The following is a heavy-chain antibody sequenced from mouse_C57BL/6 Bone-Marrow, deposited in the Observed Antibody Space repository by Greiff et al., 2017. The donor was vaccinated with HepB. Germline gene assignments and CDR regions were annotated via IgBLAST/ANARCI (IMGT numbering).Heavy chain of an antibody. CDR3: AREDYYGTLDY. J-gene: IGHJ2*01. CDR2: IYPGDGDT. D-gene: IGHD1-1*01. Sequence: VKLQESGAELVKPGASVKISCKASGYAFSSYWMNWVKQRPGKGLEWIGQIYPGDGDTNYNGKFKGKATLTADKSSSTAYMQLSSLTSEDSAVYFCAREDYYGTLDYWGQGTTLTVSS. V-gene: IGHV1-80*01. CDR1: GYAFSSYW.